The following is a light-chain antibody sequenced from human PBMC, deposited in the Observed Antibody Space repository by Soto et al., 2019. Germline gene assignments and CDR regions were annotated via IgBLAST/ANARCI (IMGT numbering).Light chain of an antibody. CDR1: QNVDTAY. CDR3: QQYGNSPLYS. V-gene: IGKV3-20*01. Sequence: EIVLTQSPGTLSLSPGESATLSCRASQNVDTAYLAWYQQRPGQAPRLLIYGTSNRATGVPNRFGGSGSGTDFTLTISGLEPEDFAVYYCQQYGNSPLYSFGQGTKLEIK. CDR2: GTS. J-gene: IGKJ2*03.